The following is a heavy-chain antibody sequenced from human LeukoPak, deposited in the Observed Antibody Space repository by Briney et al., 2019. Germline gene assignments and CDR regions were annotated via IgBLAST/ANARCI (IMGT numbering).Heavy chain of an antibody. J-gene: IGHJ1*01. V-gene: IGHV1-18*01. CDR1: GYTFTSHG. Sequence: ASVKVSCKASGYTFTSHGISWVQQAPGQGLEWMGWINTYIGNTNYAQKFQGRVTVTTDTSTSTAYMELRSLRSDDTAVYYCARDDYYDSSGYYSLWGQGTLVTVSS. D-gene: IGHD3-22*01. CDR2: INTYIGNT. CDR3: ARDDYYDSSGYYSL.